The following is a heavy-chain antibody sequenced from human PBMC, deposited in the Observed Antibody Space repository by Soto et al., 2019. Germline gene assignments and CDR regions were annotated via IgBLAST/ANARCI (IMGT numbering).Heavy chain of an antibody. CDR1: GFSLSTSGVG. Sequence: QITLKESGPPLVKPTQTLTLTCTFSGFSLSTSGVGVGWIRQPPGKALEWLALIYWNDDKSYSPSLKSRLTITTDTSKNQVVLTMTNMDPVDTATYYCAHSVVAATQGPVSWFDPWGQGTLVTVSS. CDR2: IYWNDDK. J-gene: IGHJ5*02. V-gene: IGHV2-5*01. D-gene: IGHD2-15*01. CDR3: AHSVVAATQGPVSWFDP.